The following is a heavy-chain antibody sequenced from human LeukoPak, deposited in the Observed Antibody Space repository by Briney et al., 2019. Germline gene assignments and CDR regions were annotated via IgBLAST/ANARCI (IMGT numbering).Heavy chain of an antibody. CDR3: ARAIAVAGTDY. CDR1: GFTFSSYS. J-gene: IGHJ4*02. D-gene: IGHD6-19*01. Sequence: EGSLRLSCAASGFTFSSYSMSWVRQAPGKGLEWVSSISSSSSYIYYADSVKGRFTISRDNAKNSLYLQMNSLRAEDTAVYYCARAIAVAGTDYWGQGTLVTVSS. CDR2: ISSSSSYI. V-gene: IGHV3-21*01.